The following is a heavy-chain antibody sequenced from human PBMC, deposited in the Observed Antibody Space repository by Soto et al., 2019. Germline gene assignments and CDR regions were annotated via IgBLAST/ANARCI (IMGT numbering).Heavy chain of an antibody. Sequence: QVQLQESGPGLVKPSGTLSLTCAVSGGSISSSNWWSWVRQPAGKGLEWIGEIYHSGSTNYNPSLKSRVTVSVDKSKNQFSRKRSSGTAADTAVYYCARVAVAGTRVDYWGQGTLVTVAS. CDR1: GGSISSSNW. CDR3: ARVAVAGTRVDY. D-gene: IGHD6-19*01. CDR2: IYHSGST. V-gene: IGHV4-4*02. J-gene: IGHJ4*02.